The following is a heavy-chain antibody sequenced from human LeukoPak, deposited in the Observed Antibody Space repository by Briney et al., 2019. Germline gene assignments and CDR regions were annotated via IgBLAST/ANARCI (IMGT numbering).Heavy chain of an antibody. Sequence: GGSLRLSCAASGFTFSSYGMHCVRQAPGKGLEWAAVIWYDGSNKYYADSVKGRFTISRDNSKNTLYLQMNSLRAEDTAVYYCARENASSGWLYHYYGMDVWGQGTTVTVSS. J-gene: IGHJ6*02. V-gene: IGHV3-33*01. CDR3: ARENASSGWLYHYYGMDV. CDR2: IWYDGSNK. D-gene: IGHD6-19*01. CDR1: GFTFSSYG.